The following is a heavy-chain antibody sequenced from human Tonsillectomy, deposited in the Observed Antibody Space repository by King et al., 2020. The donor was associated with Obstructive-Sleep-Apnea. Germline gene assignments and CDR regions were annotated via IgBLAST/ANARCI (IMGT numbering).Heavy chain of an antibody. V-gene: IGHV4-34*01. Sequence: VQLQQWGAGLLKPSETLSLTCAVFGGSFRDYYWSWIRQPPGTGLDWIGGITHIGSTNFDPSLTSRVTISVDTSKNQFSLKLSSVTAADTAVYYCARDSGTAAVNWFDPWGQGTLVTVSS. CDR1: GGSFRDYY. CDR3: ARDSGTAAVNWFDP. D-gene: IGHD6-13*01. J-gene: IGHJ5*02. CDR2: ITHIGST.